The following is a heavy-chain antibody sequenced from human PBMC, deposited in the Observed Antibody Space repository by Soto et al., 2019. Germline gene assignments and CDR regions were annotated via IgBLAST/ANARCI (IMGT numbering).Heavy chain of an antibody. V-gene: IGHV3-30*18. CDR3: AKERDVVVVAAPFDY. CDR1: GFTFSSYG. D-gene: IGHD2-15*01. CDR2: ISYDGSNK. J-gene: IGHJ4*02. Sequence: QVQLVESGGGVVQPGRFLRLSCAASGFTFSSYGMHWVRQAPGKGLEWVAVISYDGSNKYYADSVKGRFTISRDNSKNTLYLQMNSLRAEDTAVYYCAKERDVVVVAAPFDYWGQGTLVTVSS.